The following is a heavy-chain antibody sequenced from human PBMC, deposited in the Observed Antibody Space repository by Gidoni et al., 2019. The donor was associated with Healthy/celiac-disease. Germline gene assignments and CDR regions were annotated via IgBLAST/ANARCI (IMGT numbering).Heavy chain of an antibody. J-gene: IGHJ4*02. D-gene: IGHD6-19*01. CDR2: TYHSVSP. CDR1: GYSISSGYY. CDR3: AVNKQWLVPFDY. Sequence: QVQLQESGPGLVKPSETLSLTCTVSGYSISSGYYWRWIRQTPGKGLVWIGSTYHSVSPYYNPPLESRVTISVDTAKNQCSLKLSSVTAADTAVYYCAVNKQWLVPFDYWGQGTLVTISS. V-gene: IGHV4-38-2*02.